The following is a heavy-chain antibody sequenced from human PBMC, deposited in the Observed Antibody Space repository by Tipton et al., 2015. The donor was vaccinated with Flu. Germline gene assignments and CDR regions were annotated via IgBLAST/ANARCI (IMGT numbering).Heavy chain of an antibody. J-gene: IGHJ4*02. Sequence: QLVQSGAEVKKPGSSVKVSCKAPGGTFNTYAITWVRQAPGQGLEWMGRIIPLLGVVDYAQKFQGRVTIMADKSTSTVYMELSSLRFEDTAVYYCARGGLNTERSGCSGGTCSNWDYWGQGTLVTVSS. D-gene: IGHD2-15*01. V-gene: IGHV1-69*09. CDR1: GGTFNTYA. CDR2: IIPLLGVV. CDR3: ARGGLNTERSGCSGGTCSNWDY.